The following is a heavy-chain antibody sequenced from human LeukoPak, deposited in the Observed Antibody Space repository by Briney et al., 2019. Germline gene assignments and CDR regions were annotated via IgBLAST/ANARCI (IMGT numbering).Heavy chain of an antibody. Sequence: PSETLSLTCAVYGGSFSGYYWSWIRQPPGKGLEWIGEINHSGSTNYNPSLKGRVTISVDTSKNQFSLKLSSVTAADTAVYYCARVTAAMEHYFDYWGQGTLVTVSS. CDR1: GGSFSGYY. CDR3: ARVTAAMEHYFDY. V-gene: IGHV4-34*01. J-gene: IGHJ4*02. CDR2: INHSGST. D-gene: IGHD5-18*01.